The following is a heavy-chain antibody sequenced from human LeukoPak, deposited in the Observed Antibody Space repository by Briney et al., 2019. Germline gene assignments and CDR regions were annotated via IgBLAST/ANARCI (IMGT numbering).Heavy chain of an antibody. Sequence: GGSLRLSCAASGFTFSDYYMSWIRQAPGKGLEWVGRIKSKNVGGTTDYAAPVKGRFTISRDDSKNTVYLQMNSLKIEDTAVYYCTSHAAFDPWGQGTLVTVSS. CDR1: GFTFSDYY. J-gene: IGHJ5*02. CDR2: IKSKNVGGTT. CDR3: TSHAAFDP. V-gene: IGHV3-15*01.